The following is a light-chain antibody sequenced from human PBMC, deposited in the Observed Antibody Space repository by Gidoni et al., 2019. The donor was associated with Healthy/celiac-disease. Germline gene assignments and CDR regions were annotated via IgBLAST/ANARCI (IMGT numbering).Light chain of an antibody. CDR1: SSNIGAGYD. V-gene: IGLV1-40*01. CDR2: GNS. Sequence: QSALTQPPSVSGAPGQMVPISCTGSSSNIGAGYDVHWYQQLPGTAPKLLIYGNSNRPSGVPDRFSGSKSGTSASLAITGLQAEDEADYYCQSYDSSLSGSKVFGGGTKLTVL. J-gene: IGLJ2*01. CDR3: QSYDSSLSGSKV.